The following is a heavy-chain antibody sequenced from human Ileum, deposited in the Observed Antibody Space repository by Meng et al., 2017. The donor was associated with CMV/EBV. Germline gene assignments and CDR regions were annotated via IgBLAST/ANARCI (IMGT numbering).Heavy chain of an antibody. CDR3: AKGRGDGMGVKDD. CDR2: ICSDGSRT. J-gene: IGHJ4*02. CDR1: GFTFSSYA. V-gene: IGHV3-23*03. Sequence: GGSLRLSCAASGFTFSSYAVSWVRQAPGKGLEWVSVICSDGSRTYYADSVKGRFTVSRDNSMNTLYLQMSGLRADDTAVYYCAKGRGDGMGVKDDWGQGTLVTVSS. D-gene: IGHD2-21*02.